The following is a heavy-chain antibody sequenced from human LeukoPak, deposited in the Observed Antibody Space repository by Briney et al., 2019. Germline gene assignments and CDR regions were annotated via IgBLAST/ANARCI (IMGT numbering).Heavy chain of an antibody. J-gene: IGHJ4*02. D-gene: IGHD3-10*01. Sequence: SQTLSLTCALSGDSVSSNSAAWNWIRQSPSRGLEWLGRTYYRSKWYNDYAVSVKSRITINPDTSKNQFSLQLNSVTPEDTAVYYCARQYYYGSGSATGFDYWGQGTLVTVSS. CDR2: TYYRSKWYN. V-gene: IGHV6-1*01. CDR3: ARQYYYGSGSATGFDY. CDR1: GDSVSSNSAA.